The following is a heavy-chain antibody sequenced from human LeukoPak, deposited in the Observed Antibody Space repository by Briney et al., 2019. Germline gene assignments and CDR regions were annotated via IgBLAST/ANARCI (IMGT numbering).Heavy chain of an antibody. J-gene: IGHJ6*03. CDR3: ARSYCSSTSCFYYYYYMDV. D-gene: IGHD2-2*01. CDR1: GGSISSHY. CDR2: IYYSGST. Sequence: PSETLSLTCTVSGGSISSHYWSWIRQPPGKGLEWIGYIYYSGSTNYKPSLKSRVTISVDTSKNQFSLKLSSVTAADTAVYYCARSYCSSTSCFYYYYYMDVWGKGTTVSVSS. V-gene: IGHV4-59*11.